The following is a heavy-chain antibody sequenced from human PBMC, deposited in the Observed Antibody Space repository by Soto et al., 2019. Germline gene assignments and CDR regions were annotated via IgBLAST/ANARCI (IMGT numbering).Heavy chain of an antibody. V-gene: IGHV3-30-3*01. CDR1: GFTFSSYA. D-gene: IGHD2-21*02. CDR2: ISYDGSNK. CDR3: ARDRKVTRLLDV. J-gene: IGHJ6*02. Sequence: QVQLVESGGGVVQPGRSLRLSCAASGFTFSSYAMHWVRQAPGKGLEWVAVISYDGSNKYYADSVKGRFTISRDNSKNTLYLQMNSLRAEDTAVYYCARDRKVTRLLDVWGQGTTVTVSS.